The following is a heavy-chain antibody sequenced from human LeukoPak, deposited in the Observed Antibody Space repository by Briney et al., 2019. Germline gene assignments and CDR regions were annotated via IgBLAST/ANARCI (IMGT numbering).Heavy chain of an antibody. CDR3: ARDRSASYRFDY. D-gene: IGHD1-26*01. CDR2: IYYSGST. J-gene: IGHJ4*02. CDR1: GGSISSGDYY. Sequence: PSETLSLTCTVSGGSISSGDYYWNWIRQHPGKGLEWIGYIYYSGSTYYNPSLKSRVTMTVDTSKNQFSLNLSSATAADTAVYYCARDRSASYRFDYWGQGTLVTVSS. V-gene: IGHV4-30-4*08.